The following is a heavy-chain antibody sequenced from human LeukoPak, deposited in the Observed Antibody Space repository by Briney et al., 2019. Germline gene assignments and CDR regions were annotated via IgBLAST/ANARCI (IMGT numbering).Heavy chain of an antibody. CDR3: ARSFPTMVRGPLSYYYGMDV. V-gene: IGHV1-46*01. Sequence: ASVKVSCKASGYTFTSYYMHWVRQAPGQGLEWMGIINPSGGSTSYAQKFQGRVTMTRDTSTSTVYMELSSLRSEDTAVYYCARSFPTMVRGPLSYYYGMDVWGQGTTVTVSS. D-gene: IGHD3-10*01. CDR2: INPSGGST. J-gene: IGHJ6*02. CDR1: GYTFTSYY.